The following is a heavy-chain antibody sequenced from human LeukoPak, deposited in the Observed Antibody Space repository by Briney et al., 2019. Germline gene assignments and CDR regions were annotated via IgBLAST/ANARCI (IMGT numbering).Heavy chain of an antibody. CDR2: ISSGSSYI. CDR1: GFTFSDYS. J-gene: IGHJ4*02. CDR3: ARDYYESSGYYYPDY. V-gene: IGHV3-21*01. D-gene: IGHD3-22*01. Sequence: GGSLRLSCAASGFTFSDYSLNWVRQAPGKGLEWVSSISSGSSYIYYADSVKGRFTISRDNAKNSLYLQMNSLRAEDTAVYYCARDYYESSGYYYPDYWGQGTLVTVSS.